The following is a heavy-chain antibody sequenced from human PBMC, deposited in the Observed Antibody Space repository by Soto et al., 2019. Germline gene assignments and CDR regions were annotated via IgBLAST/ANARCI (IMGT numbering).Heavy chain of an antibody. CDR2: IIPILRSA. J-gene: IGHJ4*02. V-gene: IGHV1-69*01. D-gene: IGHD6-19*01. CDR3: ARDHLGIGWYGFMDS. CDR1: GGIFSSYA. Sequence: QVQLVQSGAEVKKPGSSVKVSCNASGGIFSSYAFSWVRQAPGQGLEWVGGIIPILRSADYAQRFQGRVTITADESTRTVYMELSRLRSEDTAVYYFARDHLGIGWYGFMDSCGQGTPVIVSS.